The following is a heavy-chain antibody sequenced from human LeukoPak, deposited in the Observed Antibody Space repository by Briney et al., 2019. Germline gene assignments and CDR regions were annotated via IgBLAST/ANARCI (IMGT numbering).Heavy chain of an antibody. Sequence: GGSLRLSCAASGLTFSSYAMSWVRQAPGKGLEWVSAISGSGGGTYYADSVKGRFTISRDNSKNTLYLQMNSLRAEDTAVYYCAKSPLPNYYYDSSGYLYYFDYWGQGTLVTVSS. CDR3: AKSPLPNYYYDSSGYLYYFDY. V-gene: IGHV3-23*01. D-gene: IGHD3-22*01. CDR2: ISGSGGGT. J-gene: IGHJ4*02. CDR1: GLTFSSYA.